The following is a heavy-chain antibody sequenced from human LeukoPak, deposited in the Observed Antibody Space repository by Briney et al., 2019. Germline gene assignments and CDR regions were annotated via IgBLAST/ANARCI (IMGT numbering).Heavy chain of an antibody. V-gene: IGHV1-46*01. J-gene: IGHJ4*02. Sequence: GASVKVSCKESGYTFTSNYIHWVRQAPGQGREEMGMIYRRDGSTSYAQKFQGRVTVTRDTSTSTVHMELSGLRSEDTAVYYCARDQEGFDYWGQGTLVTVSS. CDR3: ARDQEGFDY. CDR2: IYRRDGST. CDR1: GYTFTSNY.